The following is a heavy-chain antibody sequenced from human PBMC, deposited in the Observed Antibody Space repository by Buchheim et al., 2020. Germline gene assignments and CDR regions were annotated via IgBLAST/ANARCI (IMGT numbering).Heavy chain of an antibody. CDR1: GGSFSGYY. D-gene: IGHD6-13*01. Sequence: QVQLQQWGAGLLKPSETLSLTCAVYGGSFSGYYWSWIRQPPGKGLEWIGEINHSGSTNYNPSLKSRVTISVDTSKNQFYLRLSSVTAADTAVYYCARTLFNGYSSSWYPTFDAFDIWGQGT. V-gene: IGHV4-34*01. CDR3: ARTLFNGYSSSWYPTFDAFDI. J-gene: IGHJ3*02. CDR2: INHSGST.